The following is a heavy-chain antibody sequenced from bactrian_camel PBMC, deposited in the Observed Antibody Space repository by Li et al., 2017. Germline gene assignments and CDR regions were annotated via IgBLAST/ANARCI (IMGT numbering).Heavy chain of an antibody. CDR1: GFSFSTYA. J-gene: IGHJ4*01. V-gene: IGHV3S7*01. Sequence: VQLVESGGGLVQPGGSLGLSCAASGFSFSTYAMNWVRQAPGKGLEWVCSINSDGTNTYCADSVKGRFTISRDNAKNTLYLQMNSLKPEDTDMYYCATCSDPFFGQGTQVTVS. CDR2: INSDGTNT. D-gene: IGHD3*01.